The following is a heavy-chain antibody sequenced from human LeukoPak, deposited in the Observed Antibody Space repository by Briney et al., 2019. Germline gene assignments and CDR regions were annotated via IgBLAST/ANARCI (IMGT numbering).Heavy chain of an antibody. V-gene: IGHV3-7*01. CDR3: VRDAEPLNSRDACDI. CDR2: IKYDGSVK. D-gene: IGHD1-14*01. CDR1: GFTFSNYW. J-gene: IGHJ3*02. Sequence: GGSLRLSCAASGFTFSNYWMVWVRQSPGRGLEWVANIKYDGSVKYYVDSVTGRFTISRDNAKNSLYLQMDNLRAEDTATYYCVRDAEPLNSRDACDIWGQGTMVTVSS.